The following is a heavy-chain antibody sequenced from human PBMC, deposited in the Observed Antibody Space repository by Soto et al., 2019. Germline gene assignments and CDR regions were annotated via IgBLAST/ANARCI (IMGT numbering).Heavy chain of an antibody. CDR1: GYTFTSYA. CDR3: ARCDGSATYCFFFAY. Sequence: ASVKVSCKASGYTFTSYAMHWVRQAPGQRLEWMGWINAGNGNTKFSQQFQGRVTITRDTSASIAYMELNSLRSEDTAVYYCARCDGSATYCFFFAYWGQGTPVTVSS. CDR2: INAGNGNT. V-gene: IGHV1-3*01. J-gene: IGHJ4*02. D-gene: IGHD3-10*01.